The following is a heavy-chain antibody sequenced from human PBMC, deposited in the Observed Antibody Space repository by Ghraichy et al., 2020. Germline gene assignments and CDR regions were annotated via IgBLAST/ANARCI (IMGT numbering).Heavy chain of an antibody. CDR1: GFSVNDNF. J-gene: IGHJ3*01. CDR3: ARFDYVDAFAV. Sequence: TLALTCAASGFSVNDNFMSWVRQAPGQGLEWVSVLYSGDNSYYAASVKGRFTLSKDSSRNMVYVQMNSLRVDDTAIYFCARFDYVDAFAVWGLGTMVTVSS. V-gene: IGHV3-53*01. CDR2: LYSGDNS. D-gene: IGHD4-17*01.